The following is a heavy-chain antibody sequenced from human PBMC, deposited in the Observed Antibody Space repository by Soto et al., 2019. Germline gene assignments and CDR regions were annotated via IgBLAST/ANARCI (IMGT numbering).Heavy chain of an antibody. CDR3: ARDGALSGGMDV. V-gene: IGHV4-30-2*01. D-gene: IGHD3-10*01. CDR2: IYHSGTF. J-gene: IGHJ6*02. CDR1: GGSIGGVGYA. Sequence: SETLSLTCAVSGGSIGGVGYAWSWIRQPPGGGLEWIGYIYHSGTFLKSPSLKTRLTMSLDMSNNQFSLTLNSMTAADTAVYYCARDGALSGGMDVWGHGTTVTVSS.